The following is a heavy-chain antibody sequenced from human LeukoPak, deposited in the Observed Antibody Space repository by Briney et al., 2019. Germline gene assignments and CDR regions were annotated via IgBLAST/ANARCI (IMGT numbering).Heavy chain of an antibody. D-gene: IGHD3-16*02. V-gene: IGHV3-7*04. CDR1: KCTFSDYW. CDR2: MNQFGTEI. CDR3: ARGTYCYEF. J-gene: IGHJ4*02. Sequence: PGGSLRLSCAASKCTFSDYWMTWVRQAPGKGPEWVAYMNQFGTEIKYLDSVKGRFTISRDNAKNSLYLWMTNLRADDTAVYYCARGTYCYEFWGQGTLVTVSS.